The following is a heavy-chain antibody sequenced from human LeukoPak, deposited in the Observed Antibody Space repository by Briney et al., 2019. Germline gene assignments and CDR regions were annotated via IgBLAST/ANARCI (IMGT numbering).Heavy chain of an antibody. CDR1: GFTFSSYA. D-gene: IGHD6-13*01. J-gene: IGHJ5*02. CDR3: ARASDTSTWYLVYWFDP. Sequence: PGGSLRLSCAASGFTFSSYAMNWVRQAPGKGLEWVSSISSSSSYIYYADSVKGRFTISRDNAKNSLYLQVNSLRAEDTAVYYCARASDTSTWYLVYWFDPWGQGTLVTVSS. CDR2: ISSSSSYI. V-gene: IGHV3-21*01.